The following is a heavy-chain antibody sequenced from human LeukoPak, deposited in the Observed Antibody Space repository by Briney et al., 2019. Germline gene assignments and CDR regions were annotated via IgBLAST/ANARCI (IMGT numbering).Heavy chain of an antibody. J-gene: IGHJ4*02. CDR3: ARGWFGELPPGY. V-gene: IGHV1-69*01. D-gene: IGHD3-10*01. CDR1: GGTFSSYA. Sequence: SVKVSCKASGGTFSSYAISWVRQAPRQGVEWMGGIIPIFGTANYAQNFQGRVKNTADESTSTAYVDRSSLRSEDTAVYYCARGWFGELPPGYWGQGALVTVSS. CDR2: IIPIFGTA.